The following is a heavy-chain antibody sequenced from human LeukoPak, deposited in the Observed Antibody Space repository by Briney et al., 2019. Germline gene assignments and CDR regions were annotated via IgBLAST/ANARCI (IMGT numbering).Heavy chain of an antibody. CDR1: GFTFSIYW. V-gene: IGHV3-74*01. CDR3: VRPAWRMVRDAFDI. D-gene: IGHD4/OR15-4a*01. J-gene: IGHJ3*02. CDR2: ISTDGSHT. Sequence: GGSLRLSCAASGFTFSIYWMHWVRQAPGKGLVWVSRISTDGSHTNYADSVTGRFTISRDNAKNTLYLQINSLRAEATAAYYCVRPAWRMVRDAFDIWGQGTMVTVSS.